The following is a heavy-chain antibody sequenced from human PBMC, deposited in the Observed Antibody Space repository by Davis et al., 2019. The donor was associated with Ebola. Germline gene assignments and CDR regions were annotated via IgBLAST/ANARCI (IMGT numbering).Heavy chain of an antibody. CDR2: TSSSGSTI. J-gene: IGHJ6*02. Sequence: GESLKISCAASGFIFNNYAMTWVRQAPGRGLEWVSTTSSSGSTIYYADSVKGRFTISRDNAKNSLYLQMNSLRAEDTAVYYCARDLAVTTYGAYYYYGMDVWGQGTTVTVSS. CDR1: GFIFNNYA. V-gene: IGHV3-11*01. D-gene: IGHD4-17*01. CDR3: ARDLAVTTYGAYYYYGMDV.